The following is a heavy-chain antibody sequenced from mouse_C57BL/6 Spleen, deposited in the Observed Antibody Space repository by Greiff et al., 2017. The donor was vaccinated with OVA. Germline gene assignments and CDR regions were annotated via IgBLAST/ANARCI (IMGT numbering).Heavy chain of an antibody. Sequence: QVQLQQPGAELVMPGASVKLSCKASGYTFTSYWMHWVKQRPGQGLEWIGEIDPSDSYTNYNQKFKGKSTLTVDKSSSTAYMQLSSLTSEGSAVYYCAGRVPITTVVATRYFDGWGTGTTVTVSS. CDR3: AGRVPITTVVATRYFDG. D-gene: IGHD1-1*01. J-gene: IGHJ1*03. CDR1: GYTFTSYW. CDR2: IDPSDSYT. V-gene: IGHV1-69*01.